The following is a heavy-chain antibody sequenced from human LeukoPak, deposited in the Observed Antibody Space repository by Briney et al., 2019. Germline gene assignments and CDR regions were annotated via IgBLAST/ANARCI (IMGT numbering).Heavy chain of an antibody. V-gene: IGHV4-59*12. CDR2: IYYSGST. CDR3: ARGPVRYFDWLSPPKSFDY. CDR1: GGSISSYY. Sequence: SETLSLTCTVSGGSISSYYWSWIRQPPGKGPEWIGYIYYSGSTNYNPSLKSRVTISVDTSKNQFSLKLSSVTAADTAVYYCARGPVRYFDWLSPPKSFDYWGQGTLVTVSS. J-gene: IGHJ4*02. D-gene: IGHD3-9*01.